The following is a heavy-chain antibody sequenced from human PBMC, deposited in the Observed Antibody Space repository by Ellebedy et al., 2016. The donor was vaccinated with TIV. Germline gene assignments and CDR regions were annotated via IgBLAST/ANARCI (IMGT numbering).Heavy chain of an antibody. Sequence: AASVKVSCKTSGYTFTSYAISWVRQAPGQGLEWMAWTSTYSGDKRFAQKFQDRVTLTTDRSTSTVYMELRSLRSDDSAMYYCTRDCSISACHAYYYYYGMDVWGQGTSVTVSS. CDR1: GYTFTSYA. CDR3: TRDCSISACHAYYYYYGMDV. J-gene: IGHJ6*02. CDR2: TSTYSGDK. D-gene: IGHD2-2*01. V-gene: IGHV1-18*01.